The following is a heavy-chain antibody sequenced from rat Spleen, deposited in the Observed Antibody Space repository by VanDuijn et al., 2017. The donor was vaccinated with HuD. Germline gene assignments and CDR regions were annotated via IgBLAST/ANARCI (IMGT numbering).Heavy chain of an antibody. CDR2: ISYDGSAT. J-gene: IGHJ3*01. Sequence: EVQLVESGGGLVQPGRSLKLSCAASGFTFSDYDMAWVRQAPTKGLEWVASISYDGSATYYRDSVKGRFTLSRDNAKSTLYLQMNSLRSEDTATYYCTRGTYYRHWGRGALVTVSS. D-gene: IGHD1-12*01. CDR3: TRGTYYRH. V-gene: IGHV5-20*01. CDR1: GFTFSDYD.